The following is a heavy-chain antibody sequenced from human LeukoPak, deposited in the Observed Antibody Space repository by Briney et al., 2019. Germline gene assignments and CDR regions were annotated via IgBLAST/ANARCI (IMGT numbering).Heavy chain of an antibody. Sequence: PGGSLRLSCAASGFTFSDYYMSWIRQAPGKGLEWVSYISSSGSTIYYADSVKGRFTISRDNAKNSLYLQMNSLRAEDTAVYYCARGGEDIVVVPAAMGYYYYYMDVWGKGTTVTVSS. D-gene: IGHD2-2*01. V-gene: IGHV3-11*04. J-gene: IGHJ6*03. CDR1: GFTFSDYY. CDR3: ARGGEDIVVVPAAMGYYYYYMDV. CDR2: ISSSGSTI.